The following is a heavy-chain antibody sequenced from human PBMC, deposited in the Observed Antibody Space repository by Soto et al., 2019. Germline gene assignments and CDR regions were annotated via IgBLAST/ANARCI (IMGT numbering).Heavy chain of an antibody. CDR2: ISYDGSNK. CDR3: ASGEDIGLDY. CDR1: GFTFSSYG. Sequence: QVQLVESGGGVVQPGRSLRLSCAASGFTFSSYGMHWVRQAPGKGLEWVAVISYDGSNKYYADSVKGRFTISRDNSKNTLYLQTKSLRAEDTAVYYCASGEDIGLDYWGQGTLVTVSS. V-gene: IGHV3-30*03. J-gene: IGHJ4*02.